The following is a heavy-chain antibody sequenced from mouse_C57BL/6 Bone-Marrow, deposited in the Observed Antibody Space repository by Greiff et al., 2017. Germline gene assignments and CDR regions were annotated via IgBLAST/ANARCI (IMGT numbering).Heavy chain of an antibody. CDR3: ATSYGSSLYYAMDY. V-gene: IGHV1-72*01. Sequence: QVHVKQPGAELVQPGASVKLSCKASGYTFTSYWMHWVRQRPGRGLEWIGRIDTNSGGTKYNDNVKSTATLTIDKPSSTAYLQLSRLTSEDAAFYCGATSYGSSLYYAMDYWGQGTSVTVSS. CDR1: GYTFTSYW. CDR2: IDTNSGGT. D-gene: IGHD1-1*01. J-gene: IGHJ4*01.